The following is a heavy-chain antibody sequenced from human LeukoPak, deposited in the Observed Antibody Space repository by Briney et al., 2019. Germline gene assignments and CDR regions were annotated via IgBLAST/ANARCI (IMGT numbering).Heavy chain of an antibody. V-gene: IGHV3-15*01. J-gene: IGHJ6*02. CDR3: TTLASRSPYYYYGMDV. CDR1: GFTFSNAW. CDR2: IKSKFDGETT. Sequence: GGSLRLSCAASGFTFSNAWMTWVRQAPGKGLEWVGRIKSKFDGETTDYAAPVKGRFTISRDDSKNTLYLQMSSLKTEDTAVYYCTTLASRSPYYYYGMDVWGQGTTVTVSS.